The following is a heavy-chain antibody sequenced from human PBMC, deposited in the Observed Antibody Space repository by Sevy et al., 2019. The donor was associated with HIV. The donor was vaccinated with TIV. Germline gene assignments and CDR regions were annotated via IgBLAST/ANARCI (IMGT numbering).Heavy chain of an antibody. Sequence: GSLRLSCAASGFTFSSYAMSWVRQAPGKGLEWVSAISGSGGSTYYADSVKGRFTISRDNSKNTLYLQMNSLRAEDTAVYYCAARSGYSYGYEVDYWGQGTLVTVSS. V-gene: IGHV3-23*01. CDR2: ISGSGGST. CDR1: GFTFSSYA. J-gene: IGHJ4*02. CDR3: AARSGYSYGYEVDY. D-gene: IGHD5-18*01.